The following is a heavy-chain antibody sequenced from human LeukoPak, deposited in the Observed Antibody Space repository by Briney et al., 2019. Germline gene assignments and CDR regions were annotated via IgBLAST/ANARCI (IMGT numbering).Heavy chain of an antibody. Sequence: GRSLRLSCAAAGFTFDNYGMHWVRQAPGKGLEWVSRISWNTGNIDYADSVKGRFTISRDNAKNSLYLQMNSLRAEDTALYYCAKGTTFDAFDMWGQGTMVTVSS. CDR2: ISWNTGNI. D-gene: IGHD3-16*01. V-gene: IGHV3-9*01. CDR1: GFTFDNYG. CDR3: AKGTTFDAFDM. J-gene: IGHJ3*02.